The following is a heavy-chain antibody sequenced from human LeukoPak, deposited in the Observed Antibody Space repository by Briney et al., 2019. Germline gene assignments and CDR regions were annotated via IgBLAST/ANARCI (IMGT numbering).Heavy chain of an antibody. CDR3: ARDSGIAVTGSEIWYFDL. Sequence: ASVTVSCKASGYPFTTYYMHWVRQAPGQGLEWMGWINPNSGGTNYAQEFQGRVTMTRDTSISTAYMELSRLRSDDTAVYYCARDSGIAVTGSEIWYFDLWGRGTLVTVSS. CDR2: INPNSGGT. V-gene: IGHV1-2*02. CDR1: GYPFTTYY. J-gene: IGHJ2*01. D-gene: IGHD6-19*01.